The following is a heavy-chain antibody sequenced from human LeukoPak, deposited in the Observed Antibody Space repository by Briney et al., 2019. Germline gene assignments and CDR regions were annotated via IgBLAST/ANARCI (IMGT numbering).Heavy chain of an antibody. CDR3: ARDLRTGYTYGYPPDY. D-gene: IGHD5-18*01. CDR1: GFTFSDYW. CDR2: INQDGSLK. Sequence: PGGSLRLSCAASGFTFSDYWVTWVRQAPGKGLEWVANINQDGSLKYYVDSVKGRFTISRDNAKNSLYLQMNSLRAEDTAVYSCARDLRTGYTYGYPPDYWGQGTLVTVSS. V-gene: IGHV3-7*01. J-gene: IGHJ4*02.